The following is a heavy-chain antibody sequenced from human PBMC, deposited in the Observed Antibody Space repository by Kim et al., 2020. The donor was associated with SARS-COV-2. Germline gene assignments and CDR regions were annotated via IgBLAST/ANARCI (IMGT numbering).Heavy chain of an antibody. CDR2: FYYSGSN. J-gene: IGHJ4*02. CDR3: ASHHAKEYSSGWGSGYFDY. V-gene: IGHV4-39*01. D-gene: IGHD6-19*01. Sequence: SETLSLTCIVSGGSISSSSDYWGWIRQSPGTGLEWIGSFYYSGSNFYNPSLKSRVTLSVDTSKNQFSLKLSSVTAADTAVYYCASHHAKEYSSGWGSGYFDYWGQGTLVTVSS. CDR1: GGSISSSSDY.